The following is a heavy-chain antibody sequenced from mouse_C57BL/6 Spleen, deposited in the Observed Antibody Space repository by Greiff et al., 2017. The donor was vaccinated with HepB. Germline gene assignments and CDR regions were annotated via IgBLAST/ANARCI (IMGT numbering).Heavy chain of an antibody. D-gene: IGHD1-1*01. Sequence: VQLQQSGPELVKPGASVKMSCKASGYTFTDYNMHWVKQSNGKSLEWIGYINPNNGGTSYNQKFKGKATLTVNKSSSTAYIELRSLTSEDSAVYYCARDYARRCCAYWGEGTLVTVSA. CDR2: INPNNGGT. CDR1: GYTFTDYN. CDR3: ARDYARRCCAY. V-gene: IGHV1-22*01. J-gene: IGHJ3*01.